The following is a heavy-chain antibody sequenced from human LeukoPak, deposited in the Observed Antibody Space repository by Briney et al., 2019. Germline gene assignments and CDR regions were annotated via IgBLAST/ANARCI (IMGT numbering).Heavy chain of an antibody. CDR3: PRGFYGHTYGGGDCYSRFRLSSYYYGIDV. CDR1: GGSFSGYY. Sequence: SETLSLTCAVYGGSFSGYYWSWIRQPPGKGREWIGEINHSGSTNYNPSLKSRVTISVDTSKNQFSLKLSSVTAADTAVYYCPRGFYGHTYGGGDCYSRFRLSSYYYGIDVWGQGTPVTVSS. J-gene: IGHJ6*02. CDR2: INHSGST. V-gene: IGHV4-34*01. D-gene: IGHD2-21*02.